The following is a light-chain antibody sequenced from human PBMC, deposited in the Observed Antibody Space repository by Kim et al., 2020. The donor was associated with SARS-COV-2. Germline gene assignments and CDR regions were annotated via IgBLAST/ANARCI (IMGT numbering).Light chain of an antibody. CDR3: SSWDSSLSAWV. V-gene: IGLV10-54*04. CDR1: SSNVGNEG. J-gene: IGLJ3*02. CDR2: RDN. Sequence: QTATLTCTGTSSNVGNEGAAWRQQLQRHPPKLLSFRDNNRPSGISERFSASRSGDTASLTITGLQPEDEADYFCSSWDSSLSAWVFGGGTQLTVL.